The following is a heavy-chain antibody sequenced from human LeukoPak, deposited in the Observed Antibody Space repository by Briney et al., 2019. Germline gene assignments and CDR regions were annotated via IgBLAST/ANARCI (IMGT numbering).Heavy chain of an antibody. D-gene: IGHD4-17*01. J-gene: IGHJ4*02. Sequence: ASVKVSCKASGYTFTNFGISWVRQAPGQGLEWMGWISAYNGNTNYAQRLQGRVTMTTDTSTSTAYMELRSLRSDDTAVYYCARDRDFGDYNTQDLFVYWGQGTLVTVSS. V-gene: IGHV1-18*01. CDR2: ISAYNGNT. CDR1: GYTFTNFG. CDR3: ARDRDFGDYNTQDLFVY.